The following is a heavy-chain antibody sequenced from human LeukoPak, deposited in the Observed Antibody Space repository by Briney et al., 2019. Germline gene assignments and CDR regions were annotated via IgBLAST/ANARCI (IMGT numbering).Heavy chain of an antibody. Sequence: GGSLRLSCAASGFSFSSYAMTWVRQAPGKGLEWVSAISGSGGSTYYADSVKGRFTIYRDNSKNTLYLQMNSLSAEDTAVYYCAKDQDYYDSVDAFDIWGQGTMVTVSS. CDR3: AKDQDYYDSVDAFDI. D-gene: IGHD3-22*01. V-gene: IGHV3-23*01. J-gene: IGHJ3*02. CDR1: GFSFSSYA. CDR2: ISGSGGST.